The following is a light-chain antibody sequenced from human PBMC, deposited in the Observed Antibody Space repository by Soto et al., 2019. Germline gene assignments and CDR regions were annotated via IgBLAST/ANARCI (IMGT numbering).Light chain of an antibody. CDR2: WAS. CDR1: QSVLYNSNNKNY. J-gene: IGKJ1*01. V-gene: IGKV4-1*01. CDR3: QQYYSSPWT. Sequence: DIVMTQSPDSLAVSLGERATINCKSSQSVLYNSNNKNYLAWFQQQAGQPPKLLIYWASTRESGVPARFSVSGSGTDFTLTINSLQAEDVAVYYCQQYYSSPWTFGQWKKVEIK.